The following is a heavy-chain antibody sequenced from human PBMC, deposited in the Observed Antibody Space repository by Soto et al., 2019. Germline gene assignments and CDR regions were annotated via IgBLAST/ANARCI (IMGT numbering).Heavy chain of an antibody. Sequence: ASVKVSCKTSGGTFSSYTISWVRQAPGQGLEWMGRIIPILGIANYAQKFQGRVTITADKSTSTAYMELSSLRSEDTAVYYCARARYSSSSLPGDYWGQGTLVTVSS. J-gene: IGHJ4*02. CDR1: GGTFSSYT. CDR3: ARARYSSSSLPGDY. D-gene: IGHD6-6*01. V-gene: IGHV1-69*02. CDR2: IIPILGIA.